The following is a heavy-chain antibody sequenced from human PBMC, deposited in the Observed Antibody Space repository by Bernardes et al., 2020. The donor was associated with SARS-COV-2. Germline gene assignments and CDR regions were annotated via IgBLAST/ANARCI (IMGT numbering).Heavy chain of an antibody. J-gene: IGHJ2*01. CDR2: INHSGST. Sequence: SATLSLTCAVYVGSFSGYYWTWIRQPPGKGLEWIGEINHSGSTNYNSSLKSRVTISADTSKNQFSLTLSSVTAADTAVYYCARGLRSGYYVGSVYFDLWGRGTLVTVSS. CDR1: VGSFSGYY. D-gene: IGHD3-3*01. CDR3: ARGLRSGYYVGSVYFDL. V-gene: IGHV4-34*01.